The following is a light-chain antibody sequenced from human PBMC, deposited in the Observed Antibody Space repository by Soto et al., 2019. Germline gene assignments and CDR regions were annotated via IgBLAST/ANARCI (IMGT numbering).Light chain of an antibody. V-gene: IGKV3-11*01. Sequence: VVLTQSPATLSLSPGERATLSCRASQSIGSFLAWYQQKPGQAPRLLIYAASNRATGIPARFSGGGSGTDFTLTISSLEPEDFAVYYCQQRGTFGPGTKVEIK. CDR2: AAS. J-gene: IGKJ3*01. CDR1: QSIGSF. CDR3: QQRGT.